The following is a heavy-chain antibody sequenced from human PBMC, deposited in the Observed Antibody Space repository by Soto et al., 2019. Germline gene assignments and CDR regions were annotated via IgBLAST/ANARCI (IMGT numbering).Heavy chain of an antibody. Sequence: SETLSLTCNVSRDYIRSGGYYWTCIRQRPGKDLEWIGYIYYTGSTYYNRSLRSRLSMSVDTSEHQFSLKLTSVTAADTAIYYCARDRGGANNTRGYFDPWDQGIMGTASS. CDR3: ARDRGGANNTRGYFDP. D-gene: IGHD3-16*01. V-gene: IGHV4-31*03. CDR2: IYYTGST. CDR1: RDYIRSGGYY. J-gene: IGHJ5*02.